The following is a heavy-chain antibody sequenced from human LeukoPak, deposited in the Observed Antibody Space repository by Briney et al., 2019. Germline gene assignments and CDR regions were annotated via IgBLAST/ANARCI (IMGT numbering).Heavy chain of an antibody. CDR2: MNPNSGRT. J-gene: IGHJ4*02. CDR3: ARDQGYSLY. V-gene: IGHV1-8*01. D-gene: IGHD5-18*01. CDR1: GYTLTSYD. Sequence: ASVKVSCKASGYTLTSYDINWVRQATGQGLEWMGWMNPNSGRTGYAQNFQGRITITRNTSISTAYMELSSLRAEDTAVYYCARDQGYSLYWGQGTLVTVSS.